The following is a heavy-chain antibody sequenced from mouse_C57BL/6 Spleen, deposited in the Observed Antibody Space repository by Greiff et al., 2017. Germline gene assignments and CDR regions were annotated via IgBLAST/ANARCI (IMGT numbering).Heavy chain of an antibody. V-gene: IGHV1-52*01. D-gene: IGHD2-3*01. J-gene: IGHJ3*01. Sequence: QVQLQQPGAELVRPGSSVKLSCKASGYTFTSYWMHWVKQRPIQGLEWIGNINPSDSETHYNQKFKDKATLTVDKSSSTAYMQLSSLTSEDSAVYACASDDEDADWFAYWGQGTLVTVSA. CDR1: GYTFTSYW. CDR3: ASDDEDADWFAY. CDR2: INPSDSET.